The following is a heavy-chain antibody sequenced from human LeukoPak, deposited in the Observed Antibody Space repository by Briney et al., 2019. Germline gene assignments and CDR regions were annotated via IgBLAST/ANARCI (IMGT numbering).Heavy chain of an antibody. CDR3: ARDQGALDI. J-gene: IGHJ3*02. Sequence: GGSLRLSCAASGFTFSHYWMSWVRQAPGKWLEWLANIKQDGSEKYYVDSVKGRFTISRDNAKNSLYLQMNSQRAEDTAIYYCARDQGALDIWGQGTMVTVSS. CDR2: IKQDGSEK. CDR1: GFTFSHYW. V-gene: IGHV3-7*01.